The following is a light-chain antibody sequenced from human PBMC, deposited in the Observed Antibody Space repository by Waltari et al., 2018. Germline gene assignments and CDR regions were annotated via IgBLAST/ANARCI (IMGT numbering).Light chain of an antibody. V-gene: IGLV3-19*01. CDR1: SLRTSY. CDR3: SSRDSSASHVL. CDR2: GKT. J-gene: IGLJ2*01. Sequence: SSELTQDPAVSVALGQTVRITCQGASLRTSYASWYQQKSGQAPILVLFGKTKRHSGIPDRFSGYNSETTTSLTITGAQAEDEADYYCSSRDSSASHVLFAGGTKLTVL.